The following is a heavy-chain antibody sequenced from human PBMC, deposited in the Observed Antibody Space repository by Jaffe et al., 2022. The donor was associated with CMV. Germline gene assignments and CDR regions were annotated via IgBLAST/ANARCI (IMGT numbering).Heavy chain of an antibody. Sequence: EVQLVESGGGLVQPGGSLRLSCAASGFTFSSYWMSWVRQAPGKGLEWVANIKQDGSEKYYVDSVKGRFTISRDNAKNSLYLQMNSLRAEDTAVYYCARGVQDIVVVPAATTKYYYYYGMDVWGQGTTVTVSS. CDR1: GFTFSSYW. D-gene: IGHD2-2*01. CDR2: IKQDGSEK. J-gene: IGHJ6*02. CDR3: ARGVQDIVVVPAATTKYYYYYGMDV. V-gene: IGHV3-7*01.